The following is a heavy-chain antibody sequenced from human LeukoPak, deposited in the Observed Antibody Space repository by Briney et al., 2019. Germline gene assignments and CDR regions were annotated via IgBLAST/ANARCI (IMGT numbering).Heavy chain of an antibody. J-gene: IGHJ3*02. Sequence: GGSLRLSCAASGFIFSNYGMHWVRQAPGKGLEWVAVVSYDGSNKYYADSVKGRFTISRDNSKNTLSLQMNSLRAEDTAVYYCAGDLPKDIVVVPAVPDAFDIWGQGTMVTVSS. CDR3: AGDLPKDIVVVPAVPDAFDI. CDR2: VSYDGSNK. CDR1: GFIFSNYG. D-gene: IGHD2-2*01. V-gene: IGHV3-30*03.